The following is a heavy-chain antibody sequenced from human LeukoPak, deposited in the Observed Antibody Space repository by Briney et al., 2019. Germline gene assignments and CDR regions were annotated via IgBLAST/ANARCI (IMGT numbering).Heavy chain of an antibody. J-gene: IGHJ6*02. CDR2: IYRGGST. Sequence: GGSLRLSCAASGFTISNNYMSWVRQAPGKGLEWVSVIYRGGSTYYADSVKGRFTISRDNSKNTLYLQMNSLRAEDTAVYYCAVGPYYYGMDVWGQGTTVTVSS. CDR1: GFTISNNY. V-gene: IGHV3-66*01. CDR3: AVGPYYYGMDV.